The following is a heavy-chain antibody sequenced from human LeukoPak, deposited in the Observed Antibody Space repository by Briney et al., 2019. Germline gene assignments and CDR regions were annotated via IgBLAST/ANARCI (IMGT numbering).Heavy chain of an antibody. CDR2: IYYSGST. CDR3: ARDSTPYSHSGH. CDR1: GGSINNYY. Sequence: PSETLSLTCTVSGGSINNYYWSWIRQPPGKGLEWIGYIYYSGSTNYNPSLKSRVTISVDTSKNQFSLNLSSVTAADTAVYYCARDSTPYSHSGHWGQGTLVTVSP. J-gene: IGHJ4*02. D-gene: IGHD4-11*01. V-gene: IGHV4-59*01.